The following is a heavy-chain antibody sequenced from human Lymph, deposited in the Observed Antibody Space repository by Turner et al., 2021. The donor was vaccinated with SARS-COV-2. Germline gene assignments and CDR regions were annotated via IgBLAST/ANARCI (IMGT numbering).Heavy chain of an antibody. CDR2: IWYDGSNK. V-gene: IGHV3-33*01. D-gene: IGHD5-12*01. Sequence: QVQLVESGGGVVQPGRSLRLSCAASGSTFSSYGMHWVRQAQGKGLGWVAVIWYDGSNKYYADSVKGRFTISRDNCKNTLYLQMNSLRAEDTAVYYCARVKGYNGYDLRYYYGMDVWGQGTTVTVSS. CDR1: GSTFSSYG. CDR3: ARVKGYNGYDLRYYYGMDV. J-gene: IGHJ6*02.